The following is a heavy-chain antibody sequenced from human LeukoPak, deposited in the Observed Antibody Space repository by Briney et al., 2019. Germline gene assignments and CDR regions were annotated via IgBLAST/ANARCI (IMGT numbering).Heavy chain of an antibody. CDR3: ARHGGTMVRGVAEFDP. D-gene: IGHD3-10*01. CDR1: GGSISSYY. Sequence: SETLSLTCTVSGGSISSYYWSWIRQPPGKGLESIAYVYYTGSTNYNPSLKSRVTISVDTSKNQFSLKLSSVTAADTAVYYCARHGGTMVRGVAEFDPWGQGTLVTVSS. CDR2: VYYTGST. V-gene: IGHV4-59*08. J-gene: IGHJ5*02.